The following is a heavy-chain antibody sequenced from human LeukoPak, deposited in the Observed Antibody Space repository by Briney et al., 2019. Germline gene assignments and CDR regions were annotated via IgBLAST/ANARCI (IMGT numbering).Heavy chain of an antibody. CDR1: GYTFTSYD. D-gene: IGHD6-6*01. CDR3: ARRLVLRYYCYYYMDV. J-gene: IGHJ6*03. Sequence: ASVKVSCKASGYTFTSYDINWVRQATGQGLEWMGWMNPNSGNTGYAQKFQGRVTMTRNTSISTAYMELSSLRSEDTAVYYCARRLVLRYYCYYYMDVWGKGTTVTVSS. CDR2: MNPNSGNT. V-gene: IGHV1-8*01.